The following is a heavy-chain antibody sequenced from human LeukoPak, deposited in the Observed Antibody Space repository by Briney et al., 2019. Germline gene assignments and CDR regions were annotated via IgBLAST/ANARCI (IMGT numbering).Heavy chain of an antibody. J-gene: IGHJ5*02. CDR3: ARAYTTRITMIEGPPNWFDP. V-gene: IGHV4-34*01. D-gene: IGHD3-22*01. CDR2: INHSGST. Sequence: SETLSLTCAVYGGSFSGYYWSWIRQPPGKGLEWIGEINHSGSTNYNPSLKSRVTISVDTSKNQFSLKLSSVTAADTAVYYCARAYTTRITMIEGPPNWFDPWGQGTLVTVSS. CDR1: GGSFSGYY.